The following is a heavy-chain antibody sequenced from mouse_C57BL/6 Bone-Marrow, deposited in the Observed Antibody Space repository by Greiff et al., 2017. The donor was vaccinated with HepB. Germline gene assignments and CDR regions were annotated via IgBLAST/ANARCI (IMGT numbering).Heavy chain of an antibody. D-gene: IGHD6-5*01. CDR2: ISDGGSYT. V-gene: IGHV5-4*01. J-gene: IGHJ3*01. CDR3: AREAYRTRACYAY. Sequence: EVQLQQSGGGLVKPGGSLKLSCAASGFTFSSYAMSWVRQTPEKRLEWVATISDGGSYTYYPDNVKGRSTITRDNAKNNLYLQISHLKSEDTAMYYCAREAYRTRACYAYWGQGTRVTVSA. CDR1: GFTFSSYA.